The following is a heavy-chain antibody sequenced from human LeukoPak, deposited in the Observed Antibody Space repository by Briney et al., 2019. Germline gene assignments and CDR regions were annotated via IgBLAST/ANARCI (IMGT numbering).Heavy chain of an antibody. V-gene: IGHV3-21*01. CDR1: GFTFSSYS. Sequence: GGSLRLSCAASGFTFSSYSINWVGQAPGKGLEWVSSISSSRSYIYYADSVKGRFTISRDNAKNSLYLQMNSLRAEDTAVYYCARAAMRWLQPYYFDYWGQGTLVTVSS. J-gene: IGHJ4*02. CDR2: ISSSRSYI. D-gene: IGHD5-24*01. CDR3: ARAAMRWLQPYYFDY.